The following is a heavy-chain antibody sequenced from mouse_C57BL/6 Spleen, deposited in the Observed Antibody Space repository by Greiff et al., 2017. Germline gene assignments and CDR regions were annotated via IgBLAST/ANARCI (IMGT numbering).Heavy chain of an antibody. Sequence: QVQLKQSGPGILQPSQTLSLTCSFSGFSLSTFGMGVGWIRQPSGKGLEWLAHIWWDDDKYYNPALKSRPTISKDTSKNQIFLKVANVGTADTATYYYARIGPYYSNYGFAYWGQGTLVTVSA. CDR2: IWWDDDK. D-gene: IGHD2-5*01. CDR3: ARIGPYYSNYGFAY. V-gene: IGHV8-8*01. J-gene: IGHJ3*01. CDR1: GFSLSTFGMG.